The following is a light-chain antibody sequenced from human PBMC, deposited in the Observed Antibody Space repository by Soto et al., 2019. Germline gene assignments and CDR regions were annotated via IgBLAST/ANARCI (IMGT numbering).Light chain of an antibody. V-gene: IGKV3-20*01. CDR2: GAS. CDR3: HHYAST. J-gene: IGKJ1*01. Sequence: VLTRSPGTLCLSPGRRATLSCSASQSVTSTYLAWYQQKPGQAPRLLISGASSRAPGVPDRFSGSGSGTDFTLTISRLEPEDFAVYYCHHYASTFGLATKVEIK. CDR1: QSVTSTY.